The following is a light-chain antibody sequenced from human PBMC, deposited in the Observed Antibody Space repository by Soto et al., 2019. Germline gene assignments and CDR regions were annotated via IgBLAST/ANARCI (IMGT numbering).Light chain of an antibody. CDR2: DAS. Sequence: EVVLTQSPDTLSLSPGERATLSCRASQNFGSTYLAWYQQRPGQAPRLLMYDASTRATGIPARFSGRGSGTEFTLTISSLQSEDSAVFYCQQYNDWPRTFGQGTKVDIK. CDR3: QQYNDWPRT. J-gene: IGKJ1*01. CDR1: QNFGSTY. V-gene: IGKV3-15*01.